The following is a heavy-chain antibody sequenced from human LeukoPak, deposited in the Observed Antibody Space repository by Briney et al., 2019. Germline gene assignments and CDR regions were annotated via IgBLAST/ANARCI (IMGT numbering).Heavy chain of an antibody. D-gene: IGHD5-24*01. CDR1: GFTFSSYA. V-gene: IGHV3-23*01. CDR3: AKGDGYNHLEYFQH. CDR2: ISGTGGTT. Sequence: GGSLRLSCAASGFTFSSYAMTWVRQAPGKGLEWVSLISGTGGTTYYADSVKGRFTISRDNAKNSLYLQMNSLRAEDTALYYCAKGDGYNHLEYFQHWGQGTLVTVSS. J-gene: IGHJ1*01.